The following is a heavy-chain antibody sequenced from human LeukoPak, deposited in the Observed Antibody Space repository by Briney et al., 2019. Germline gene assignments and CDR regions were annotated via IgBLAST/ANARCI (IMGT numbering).Heavy chain of an antibody. D-gene: IGHD2/OR15-2a*01. V-gene: IGHV3-11*01. Sequence: GGSLRLSCEASGFSFSDNYMTWIRQPPGKGLEWIAYIRSGGTTVYYADSVKGRFTISRDDAKNSLFLQMNSLRPEDTAVYRCATVYFRPYWGQGTLVTVSS. CDR2: IRSGGTTV. CDR1: GFSFSDNY. J-gene: IGHJ4*02. CDR3: ATVYFRPY.